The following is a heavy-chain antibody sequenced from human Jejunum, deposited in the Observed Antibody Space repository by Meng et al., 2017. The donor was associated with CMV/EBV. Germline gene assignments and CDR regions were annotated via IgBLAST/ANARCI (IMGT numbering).Heavy chain of an antibody. CDR3: ARDRNVPGNSEFDY. J-gene: IGHJ4*02. CDR1: GYTFTNYV. V-gene: IGHV1-18*01. D-gene: IGHD6-19*01. CDR2: ISGYNGNT. Sequence: QCQRGQSEAVGKKPGASVKVSCKASGYTFTNYVINWVRQAPGQGLEWMGWISGYNGNTNYAQNFQGRVTLTTDTSTSTAYMELRSLRSDDTAVYYCARDRNVPGNSEFDYWGQGTLVTVSS.